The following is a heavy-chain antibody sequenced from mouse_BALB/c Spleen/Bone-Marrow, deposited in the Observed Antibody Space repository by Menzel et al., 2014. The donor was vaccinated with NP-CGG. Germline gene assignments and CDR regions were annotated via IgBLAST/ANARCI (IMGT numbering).Heavy chain of an antibody. D-gene: IGHD1-1*01. CDR2: IYPGDGDT. V-gene: IGHV1-80*01. CDR1: GYTFSNYW. Sequence: VQLQQSGAELVRPEYSVKISCKASGYTFSNYWMNWMKQRPGQGLEWIGQIYPGDGDTNYNGKFTGKATLTADKSSSTAYMQLSSLTSEDSAVYFCASRGDYSYAMDYWGQGTSVTVSS. CDR3: ASRGDYSYAMDY. J-gene: IGHJ4*01.